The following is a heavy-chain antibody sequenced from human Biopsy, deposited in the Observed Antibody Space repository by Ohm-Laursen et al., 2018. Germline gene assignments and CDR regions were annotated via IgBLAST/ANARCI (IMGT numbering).Heavy chain of an antibody. CDR1: GDSISSYY. J-gene: IGHJ2*01. V-gene: IGHV4-59*01. CDR2: VYYTGST. CDR3: ARDRGYYSDRTVPGYFDL. D-gene: IGHD3-22*01. Sequence: GTLSLTCTVSGDSISSYYWSCIRQPPGKVLQWIGYVYYTGSTDYNPSLQSRVTISVDTSKNHFSLRLRSVTPADTAIYYCARDRGYYSDRTVPGYFDLWGRGTLVTVSS.